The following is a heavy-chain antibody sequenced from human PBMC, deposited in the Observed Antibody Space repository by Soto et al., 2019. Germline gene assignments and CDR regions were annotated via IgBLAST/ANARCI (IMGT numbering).Heavy chain of an antibody. CDR3: ARWVEVSLDYFDS. V-gene: IGHV4-31*03. J-gene: IGHJ4*02. CDR1: GGSISNGYYY. CDR2: IYHSGRT. D-gene: IGHD2-15*01. Sequence: QVQLQESGPGLVKPSETLSLTCTVSGGSISNGYYYWSWVRLNPGKGLEWIGHIYHSGRTYHNPSLKSRVAISVDTSKNQFSLNLNSVTAADTALYYCARWVEVSLDYFDSWGQGTPVTVSS.